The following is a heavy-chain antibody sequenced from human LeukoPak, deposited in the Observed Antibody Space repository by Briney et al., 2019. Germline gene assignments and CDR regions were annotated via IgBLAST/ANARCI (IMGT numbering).Heavy chain of an antibody. D-gene: IGHD3-10*01. J-gene: IGHJ4*02. CDR2: ISSSRSTI. V-gene: IGHV3-48*03. Sequence: GGSLRLSCAASGFTFSSFEMNWVRQAPGKGLEWVSYISSSRSTIYYADSVKGRFTISRDNAKNSLYLQMNSLRAEDTAVYYCARVGAGITMVRGAGDYWGQGTLVTVSS. CDR1: GFTFSSFE. CDR3: ARVGAGITMVRGAGDY.